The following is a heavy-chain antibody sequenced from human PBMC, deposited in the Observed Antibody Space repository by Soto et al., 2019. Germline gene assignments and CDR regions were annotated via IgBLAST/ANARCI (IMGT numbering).Heavy chain of an antibody. Sequence: SETLSLTCAVPGGSISSSNWWSWVRQPPGKGLEWIGEIYHSGSTNYNPSLKSRVTISVDKSKNQFSLKLSSVTAADTAVYYCARSTSPYSSSWSWFDSWGQGTLVTVSS. CDR1: GGSISSSNW. CDR2: IYHSGST. D-gene: IGHD6-13*01. J-gene: IGHJ5*01. V-gene: IGHV4-4*02. CDR3: ARSTSPYSSSWSWFDS.